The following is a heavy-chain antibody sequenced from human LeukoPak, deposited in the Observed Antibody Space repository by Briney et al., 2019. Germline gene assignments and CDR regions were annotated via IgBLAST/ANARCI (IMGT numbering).Heavy chain of an antibody. J-gene: IGHJ5*02. Sequence: SVKVSCKASGYAFTSLDINWVRQATGQGLEWMGGIIPIFGTANYAQKFQGRVTITTDESTSTAYMELSSLRSEDTAVYYCARESGKVSNWFDPWGQGTLVTVSS. CDR2: IIPIFGTA. CDR1: GYAFTSLD. D-gene: IGHD6-6*01. CDR3: ARESGKVSNWFDP. V-gene: IGHV1-69*05.